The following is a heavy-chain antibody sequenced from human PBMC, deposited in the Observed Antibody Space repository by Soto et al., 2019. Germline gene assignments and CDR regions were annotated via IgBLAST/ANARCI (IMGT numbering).Heavy chain of an antibody. Sequence: SETLSLTCTVSGGSISSYYWSWIRQPPGKGLEWIGYIYYSGSTNYNPSLKSRVTISVDTSRNQFSLKLSSVTAADTAVYYCARLGYCTNGVCPWGQGTLVTVSS. V-gene: IGHV4-59*08. D-gene: IGHD2-8*01. CDR3: ARLGYCTNGVCP. CDR1: GGSISSYY. CDR2: IYYSGST. J-gene: IGHJ5*02.